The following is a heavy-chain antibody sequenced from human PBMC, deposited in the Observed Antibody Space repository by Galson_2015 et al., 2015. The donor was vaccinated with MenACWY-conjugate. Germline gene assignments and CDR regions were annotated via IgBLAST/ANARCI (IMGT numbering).Heavy chain of an antibody. V-gene: IGHV3-23*01. Sequence: SLRLSCAASGFTFSNYAMGWVRQASGKGLEWVSGLSGSGDKTFYEESVKDRFTISRDNSKNTLHLQMSSLRAEDTAVYYCAKAQSIGWYVGYNYFDPWGQGALVTVSS. J-gene: IGHJ5*02. CDR2: LSGSGDKT. CDR1: GFTFSNYA. D-gene: IGHD6-19*01. CDR3: AKAQSIGWYVGYNYFDP.